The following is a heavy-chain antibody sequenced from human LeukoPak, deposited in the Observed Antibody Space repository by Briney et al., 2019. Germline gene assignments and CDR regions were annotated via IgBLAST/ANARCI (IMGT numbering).Heavy chain of an antibody. CDR3: TTESGSGRKRYVDY. J-gene: IGHJ4*02. V-gene: IGHV3-15*01. CDR1: GFTFSNAW. CDR2: IKSKTDGGTT. D-gene: IGHD3-10*01. Sequence: GGSLRLSCAASGFTFSNAWMSWVRQAPGKGLEWVGRIKSKTDGGTTDYVAPVKGRFTISRDDSKNTLYLQMNSLKTEDTAVYYCTTESGSGRKRYVDYWGQGTLVTVSS.